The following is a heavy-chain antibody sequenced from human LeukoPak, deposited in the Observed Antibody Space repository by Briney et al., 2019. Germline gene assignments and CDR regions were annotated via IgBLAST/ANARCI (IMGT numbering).Heavy chain of an antibody. CDR3: ARGAYCGGDCYDY. CDR2: IWYDGSNK. Sequence: GGSLRLSCAASGFTFSGYGMLWVRQAPGKGLEWVAVIWYDGSNKYYADSVKGRFTISRDNSKNTLDLQMNTLRAEDTAVYYCARGAYCGGDCYDYWGQGTLVTVSS. D-gene: IGHD2-21*01. CDR1: GFTFSGYG. V-gene: IGHV3-33*01. J-gene: IGHJ4*02.